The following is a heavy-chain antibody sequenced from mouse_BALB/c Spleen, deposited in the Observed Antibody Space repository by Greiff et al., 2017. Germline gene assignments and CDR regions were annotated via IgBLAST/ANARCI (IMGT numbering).Heavy chain of an antibody. Sequence: EVMLVESGGGLVKPGGSLKLSCAASGFTFSSYAMSWVRQTPEKRLEWVASISSGGSTYYPDSVMGRFTISSDNARNILYLQMSSLRSEDTAMYYCAREGLRSTAYWGQGTTLTVSS. J-gene: IGHJ2*01. CDR1: GFTFSSYA. D-gene: IGHD1-2*01. V-gene: IGHV5-6-5*01. CDR2: ISSGGST. CDR3: AREGLRSTAY.